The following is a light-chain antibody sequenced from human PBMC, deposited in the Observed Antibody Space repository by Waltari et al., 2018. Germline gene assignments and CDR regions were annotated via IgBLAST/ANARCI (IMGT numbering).Light chain of an antibody. Sequence: QSVLTQPPSASGTPGQRVTISCSGSSPNIGTYTVNWYQQFPGTDPKVLIYNDDQRASGVPDRFSGSKSGTSASLAISGLQAEDEADYYCGGWDDSLNGSVFGTGTSVTVL. V-gene: IGLV1-44*01. CDR1: SPNIGTYT. CDR3: GGWDDSLNGSV. CDR2: NDD. J-gene: IGLJ1*01.